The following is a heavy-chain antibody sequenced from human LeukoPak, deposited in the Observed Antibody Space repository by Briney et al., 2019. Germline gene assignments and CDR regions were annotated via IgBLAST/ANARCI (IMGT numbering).Heavy chain of an antibody. V-gene: IGHV4-34*01. Sequence: TSETLSLTCAVYGGSFSGYYWSWIRQPPGKGLEWIGEINHSGSTNYNPSLKSRVTISVDTSKNQFSLKLSSVTAADTAVYYCARGRTTGYYYYYYMDVWGKGTTVTVSS. CDR2: INHSGST. CDR3: ARGRTTGYYYYYYMDV. J-gene: IGHJ6*03. CDR1: GGSFSGYY. D-gene: IGHD1-1*01.